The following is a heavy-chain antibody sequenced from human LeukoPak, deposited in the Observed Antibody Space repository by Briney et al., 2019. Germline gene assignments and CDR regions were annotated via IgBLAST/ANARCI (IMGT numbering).Heavy chain of an antibody. CDR1: GFIFHDYA. CDR3: VKSGGYYYMDA. V-gene: IGHV3-9*01. Sequence: GRTLRLSCAASGFIFHDYAMHWVRQAPGKGLEWVSSVSWNRDIIAYADSVRGRFTISRDNDQNSLYLEMTSLRVEDTALYYCVKSGGYYYMDAWGKGTTVIVSS. J-gene: IGHJ6*03. CDR2: VSWNRDII. D-gene: IGHD2-15*01.